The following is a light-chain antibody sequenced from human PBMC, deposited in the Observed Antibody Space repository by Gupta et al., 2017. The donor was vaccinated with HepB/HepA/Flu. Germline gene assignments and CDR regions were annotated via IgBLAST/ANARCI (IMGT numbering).Light chain of an antibody. CDR3: QQYNNGPLT. Sequence: VLSQSPATLSVSPGERATLSCRASQSVSSNLDWFQQKPGQAPRLLIEGASTRATGIPARFSGSGSGTECTLTISSLESEDAAVYYCQQYNNGPLTFGQGTKVEI. CDR1: QSVSSN. J-gene: IGKJ1*01. V-gene: IGKV3-15*01. CDR2: GAS.